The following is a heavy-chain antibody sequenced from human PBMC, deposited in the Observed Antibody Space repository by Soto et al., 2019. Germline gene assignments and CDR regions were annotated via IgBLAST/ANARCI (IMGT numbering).Heavy chain of an antibody. J-gene: IGHJ4*02. D-gene: IGHD1-26*01. CDR2: ISYDGSNT. Sequence: QVQLVESGGGVVQPGRSLRLSCAASGFTFSSYGMHWVRQAPGKGLEWVAIISYDGSNTYYADSVKGRFTISRDNSKNTLYLQMNSLRVEDTSVYYCAKEGGLSGSYYISSSYYFDYWGQGTLVTVSS. CDR1: GFTFSSYG. V-gene: IGHV3-30*18. CDR3: AKEGGLSGSYYISSSYYFDY.